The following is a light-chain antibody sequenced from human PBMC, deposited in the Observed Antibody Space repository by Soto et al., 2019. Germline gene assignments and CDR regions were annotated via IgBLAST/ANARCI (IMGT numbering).Light chain of an antibody. CDR3: CSYAGSYTLYV. Sequence: QLVLTQPRSVSGSPGQSVTISCTGTSSDVGGYNYVSWYQQHPGKAPTVMIYDVSKRPSGVPDRFSGSKSGNTASLTISGLQAEDEADYYCCSYAGSYTLYVFGTGTQLTVL. CDR2: DVS. V-gene: IGLV2-11*01. J-gene: IGLJ1*01. CDR1: SSDVGGYNY.